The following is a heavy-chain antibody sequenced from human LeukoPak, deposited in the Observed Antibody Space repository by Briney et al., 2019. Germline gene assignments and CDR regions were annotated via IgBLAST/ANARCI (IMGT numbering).Heavy chain of an antibody. V-gene: IGHV3-30-3*01. J-gene: IGHJ4*02. D-gene: IGHD6-13*01. CDR1: GFTFSSYA. CDR2: ISYDGSNK. CDR3: ASHIAAAGRPLDY. Sequence: GGSLRLSCAASGFTFSSYAMHWVRQAPGKGLEWVAVISYDGSNKYYADSVKGRFTISRDNSKNTLYLQMNSLRAEDTAVYYCASHIAAAGRPLDYWGQGTLVTVSS.